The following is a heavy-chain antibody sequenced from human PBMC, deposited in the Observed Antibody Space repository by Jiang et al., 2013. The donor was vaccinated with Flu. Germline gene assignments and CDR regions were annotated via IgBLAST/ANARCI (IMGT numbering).Heavy chain of an antibody. V-gene: IGHV6-1*01. Sequence: SQTLSLTCAISGDSVSSNSAAWNWIRQSPSRGLEWLGRTYYRSKWYNDYAVSVKSRITINPDTSKNQFSLQLNSVTPEDTAVYYCARDQALRDVVVVAVRGPYYGMDVWGQGTTVTVSS. J-gene: IGHJ6*02. D-gene: IGHD2-15*01. CDR2: TYYRSKWYN. CDR1: GDSVSSNSAA. CDR3: ARDQALRDVVVVAVRGPYYGMDV.